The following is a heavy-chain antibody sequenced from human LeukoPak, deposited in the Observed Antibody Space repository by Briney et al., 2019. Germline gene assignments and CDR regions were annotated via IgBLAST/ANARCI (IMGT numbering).Heavy chain of an antibody. V-gene: IGHV3-64*02. CDR1: GFSFNSYT. CDR3: ARGVGYSTGWYYFDY. J-gene: IGHJ4*02. D-gene: IGHD6-19*01. CDR2: ISGNGGST. Sequence: PGGSLRLSCAASGFSFNSYTIHWLRQAPEKGLEYVSAISGNGGSTYYADSVKGRFTISRDNSKNTLYLQMGSLRAEDMGVYYCARGVGYSTGWYYFDYWGQGTLVTVSS.